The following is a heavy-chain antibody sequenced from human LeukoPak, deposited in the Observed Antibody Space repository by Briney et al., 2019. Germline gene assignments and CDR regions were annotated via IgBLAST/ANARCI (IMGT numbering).Heavy chain of an antibody. D-gene: IGHD5-18*01. J-gene: IGHJ5*02. CDR1: GGSISSNPYF. Sequence: SEALSLTCTVSGGSISSNPYFCGWIRQSPGKGLEWIASLYYSGSAYYNPSLQGRVTISVDTSKNQFSLKLSSVTAADTAVYYCARHSILSYGENNWFDPWGRGTLVTVSS. CDR2: LYYSGSA. V-gene: IGHV4-39*01. CDR3: ARHSILSYGENNWFDP.